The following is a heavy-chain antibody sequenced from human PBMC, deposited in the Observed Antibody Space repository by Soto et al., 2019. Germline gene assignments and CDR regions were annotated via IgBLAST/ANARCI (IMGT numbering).Heavy chain of an antibody. CDR3: SRGSFGYYGP. Sequence: ESGGGLVAPGRSLGLSCNCSGFRFSEHAMTWVRQAPGKGLEWVGFIRNTPYGGTTDYAASVRGRFTISRDDSASIAYLQMNSLKTEDSGLYYCSRGSFGYYGPWGPGTLVTVSA. J-gene: IGHJ5*02. CDR1: GFRFSEHA. V-gene: IGHV3-49*04. CDR2: IRNTPYGGTT. D-gene: IGHD2-2*03.